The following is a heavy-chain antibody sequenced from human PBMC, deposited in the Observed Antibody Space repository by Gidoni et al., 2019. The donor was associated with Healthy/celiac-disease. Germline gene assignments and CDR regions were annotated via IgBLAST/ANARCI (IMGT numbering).Heavy chain of an antibody. CDR3: ARATSPKVGAAFDY. CDR1: GFTVSSNY. D-gene: IGHD1-26*01. Sequence: EVQLVESGGGLIQPGGSLRLSCAASGFTVSSNYMSWVSQAPGKGLDGVSVIYSGGSTYYADSVKGRFTISRDNSKNTLYLQMNSLRAEDTAVYYCARATSPKVGAAFDYWGQGTLVTVSS. V-gene: IGHV3-53*01. CDR2: IYSGGST. J-gene: IGHJ4*02.